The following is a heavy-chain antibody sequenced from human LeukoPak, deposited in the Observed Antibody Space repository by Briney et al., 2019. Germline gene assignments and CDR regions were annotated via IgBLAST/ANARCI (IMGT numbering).Heavy chain of an antibody. Sequence: SETLSLTCTVSGGSISSSSYYWGWIRQPPGKGLKWIGSIYYSGSTYYNPSLKSRVTISVDTSKNQFSLKLSSVTAADTAVYYCARVMGDSSGWYLDYWGQGTLVTVSS. J-gene: IGHJ4*02. CDR2: IYYSGST. CDR3: ARVMGDSSGWYLDY. V-gene: IGHV4-39*01. D-gene: IGHD6-19*01. CDR1: GGSISSSSYY.